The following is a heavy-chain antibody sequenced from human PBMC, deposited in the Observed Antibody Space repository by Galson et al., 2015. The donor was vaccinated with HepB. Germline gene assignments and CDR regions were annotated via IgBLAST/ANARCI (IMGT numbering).Heavy chain of an antibody. J-gene: IGHJ5*02. V-gene: IGHV1-18*01. D-gene: IGHD2-2*01. Sequence: SVKVSCKASGFKFSDYGINWVRQAPGQGLEWMGWISGYNGNTNYAQNFQDGVTMTTDTSTNTVYMEVKNLRFDDTAVYYCARDYSMSTRKWFDPWGQGTLVTVSS. CDR2: ISGYNGNT. CDR3: ARDYSMSTRKWFDP. CDR1: GFKFSDYG.